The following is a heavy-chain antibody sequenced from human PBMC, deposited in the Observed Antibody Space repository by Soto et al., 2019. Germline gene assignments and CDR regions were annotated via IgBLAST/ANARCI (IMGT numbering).Heavy chain of an antibody. CDR3: ARGRKQLVLAYYDYYGMDV. CDR2: INHSGST. CDR1: GGSFNDYY. Sequence: PSETLSLTCAVYGGSFNDYYWSWIRQPPGTGLEWIGEINHSGSTNYNPSLKSRVTISVDMSKNQFSLKLNSMTAADTAVYYCARGRKQLVLAYYDYYGMDVSGQMSAVTVSS. J-gene: IGHJ6*02. D-gene: IGHD6-6*01. V-gene: IGHV4-34*01.